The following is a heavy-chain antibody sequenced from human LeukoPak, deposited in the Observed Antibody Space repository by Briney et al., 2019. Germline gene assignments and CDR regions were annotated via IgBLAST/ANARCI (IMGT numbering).Heavy chain of an antibody. D-gene: IGHD1-26*01. CDR1: GGSISSSSYY. V-gene: IGHV4-39*01. Sequence: PSETLSLTCTVSGGSISSSSYYWGWIRQPPGKGLEWIGSIYYSGSTYYNPSLKSRVTISVDTSKNQFSLKLSSVTAADTAVYYCARHNNGGSYPYYFDYWGQGTLVTVSS. CDR3: ARHNNGGSYPYYFDY. CDR2: IYYSGST. J-gene: IGHJ4*02.